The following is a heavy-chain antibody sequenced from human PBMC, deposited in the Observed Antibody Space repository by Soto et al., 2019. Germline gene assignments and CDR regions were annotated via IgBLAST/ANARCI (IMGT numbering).Heavy chain of an antibody. CDR3: ARGVAAAGQKVSGMDV. CDR2: INHSGST. V-gene: IGHV4-34*01. CDR1: CGSFSGYY. Sequence: SETLSLTCAVYCGSFSGYYWSWIRQPPGKGLEWIGEINHSGSTNYNPSLKSRVTISVDTSKNQFSLKLSSVTAADTAVYYCARGVAAAGQKVSGMDVWGQGTTVTVSS. J-gene: IGHJ6*02. D-gene: IGHD6-13*01.